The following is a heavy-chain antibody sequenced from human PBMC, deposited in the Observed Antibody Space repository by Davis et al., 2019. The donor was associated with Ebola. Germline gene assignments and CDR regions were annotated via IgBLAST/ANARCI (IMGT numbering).Heavy chain of an antibody. Sequence: SVKVSCKASGYTFTSYGISWVRQAPGQGLEWMGGIIPIFGTANYAQKFQGRVTITADESTSTAYMELRSLRSDDTAVYYCARVLAAAGTDWGQGTLVTVSS. CDR1: GYTFTSYG. V-gene: IGHV1-69*13. CDR2: IIPIFGTA. J-gene: IGHJ4*02. CDR3: ARVLAAAGTD. D-gene: IGHD6-13*01.